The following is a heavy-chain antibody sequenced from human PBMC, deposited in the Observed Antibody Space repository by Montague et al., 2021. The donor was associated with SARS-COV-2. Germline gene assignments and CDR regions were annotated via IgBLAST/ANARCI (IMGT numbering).Heavy chain of an antibody. CDR3: MRGPPGY. CDR1: GGSFSDYK. Sequence: SETLSLTCAVSGGSFSDYKWTWIRQSPGKGLEWIGQISHSGSANYNPSLKSRVTISGDTAKNQFSLKLTSVNGADTAVYYCMRGPPGYWGQGTVVTVSS. V-gene: IGHV4-34*01. J-gene: IGHJ4*02. CDR2: ISHSGSA.